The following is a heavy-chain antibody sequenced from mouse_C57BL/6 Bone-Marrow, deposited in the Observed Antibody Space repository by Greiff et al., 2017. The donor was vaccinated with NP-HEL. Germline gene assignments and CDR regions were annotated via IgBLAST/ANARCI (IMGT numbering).Heavy chain of an antibody. J-gene: IGHJ2*01. CDR2: INPSNGGT. V-gene: IGHV1-53*01. CDR1: GYTFTSYW. D-gene: IGHD1-1*01. CDR3: AREGILRSFFGY. Sequence: QVQPQQPGTELVKPGALVKLSRKASGYTFTSYWKHRVKPRPGQGPEWIGNINPSNGGTNYNEKFKSKATLTVDKSSIAAYMQLSMLTSEDSAVYYCAREGILRSFFGYWGKGTTLTVSS.